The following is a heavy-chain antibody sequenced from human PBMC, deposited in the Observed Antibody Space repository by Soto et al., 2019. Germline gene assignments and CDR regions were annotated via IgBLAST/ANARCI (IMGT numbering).Heavy chain of an antibody. J-gene: IGHJ4*02. D-gene: IGHD3-22*01. V-gene: IGHV3-21*01. CDR3: ARDHGGGHYYDSSGLGYYFDY. Sequence: EVQLVESGGGLVKPGGSLRLSCAASGFTFSSYSMNWVRQAPGKGLEWVSSISSSSSYIYYADSVKGRFTISRDNAKNSLYLQMNSLRAEDTAVYYCARDHGGGHYYDSSGLGYYFDYWGQGTLVTVSS. CDR2: ISSSSSYI. CDR1: GFTFSSYS.